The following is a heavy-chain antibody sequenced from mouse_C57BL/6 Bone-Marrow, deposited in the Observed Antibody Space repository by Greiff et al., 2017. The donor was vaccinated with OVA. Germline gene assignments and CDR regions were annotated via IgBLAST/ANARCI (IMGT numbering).Heavy chain of an antibody. CDR3: TTWGRGVDY. J-gene: IGHJ2*01. Sequence: EVKLVESGAELVRPGASVKLSCTASGFTIKDDYMHWVKQRPEQGLEWIGWIDPENGDTEYASKFQGKATITADTSSNTAYLQLSSLTSEDTAVYYCTTWGRGVDYWGQGTTLTVSS. V-gene: IGHV14-4*01. CDR1: GFTIKDDY. CDR2: IDPENGDT. D-gene: IGHD3-3*01.